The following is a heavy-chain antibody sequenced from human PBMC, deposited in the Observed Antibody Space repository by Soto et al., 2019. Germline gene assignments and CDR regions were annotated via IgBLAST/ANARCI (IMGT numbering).Heavy chain of an antibody. D-gene: IGHD1-26*01. Sequence: QVQLQESGPGLAKPSGTLSLTCAVFGGSISNSNWWTWVRQPPGKGLDWIGELFHSGSTNYNSSLMGRVTISVDKANNQFALKLSSVTAADTAVYYCAHRPIVGAAIWGQGTLVTVSS. CDR2: LFHSGST. CDR1: GGSISNSNW. CDR3: AHRPIVGAAI. J-gene: IGHJ4*02. V-gene: IGHV4-4*02.